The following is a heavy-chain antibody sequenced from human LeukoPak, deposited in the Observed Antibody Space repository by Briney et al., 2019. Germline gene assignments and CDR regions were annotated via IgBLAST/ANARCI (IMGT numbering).Heavy chain of an antibody. CDR3: ARDRFRRDGYNYGRDGAFDI. D-gene: IGHD5-24*01. Sequence: GGSLRLSCAASGFTFSDYYMSWIRQAPGKGLEWISFISSSGSTRYYADSVKGRFTISRDTTKNSLYLQMVSLRADDTAVYYCARDRFRRDGYNYGRDGAFDIWGQGTMVTVSS. CDR2: ISSSGSTR. CDR1: GFTFSDYY. V-gene: IGHV3-11*04. J-gene: IGHJ3*02.